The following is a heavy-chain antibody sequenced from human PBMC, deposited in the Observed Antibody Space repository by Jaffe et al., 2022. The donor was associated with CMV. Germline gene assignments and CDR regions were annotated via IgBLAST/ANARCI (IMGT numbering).Heavy chain of an antibody. V-gene: IGHV3-74*01. CDR2: IKSDGSTA. D-gene: IGHD2-2*01. CDR3: AAGAMPGAIPTYGMDV. Sequence: EVQLVESGGGLFRPGESVRLSCAASGFNFNNNWMHWVRQAPGKGLVWVSRIKSDGSTANYADSVKGRFTISRDSAKNTLYLQMSSLRAEDTAVYFCAAGAMPGAIPTYGMDVWGQGTTVTVSS. J-gene: IGHJ6*02. CDR1: GFNFNNNW.